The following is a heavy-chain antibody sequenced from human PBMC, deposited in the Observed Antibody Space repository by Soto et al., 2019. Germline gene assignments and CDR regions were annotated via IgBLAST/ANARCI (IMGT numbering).Heavy chain of an antibody. J-gene: IGHJ6*02. V-gene: IGHV4-61*01. CDR1: GGSVSSGSYY. CDR2: IYYSGST. Sequence: SETLSLTCNASGGSVSSGSYYWSWIRQPPGKGLERIGYIYYSGSTNYNPSLKSRVTISVDTSKNQFSLKLSSVTAADTAVYYCARGYYDFWSGYPTPTYYYYGMDVWGQGTTVTASS. CDR3: ARGYYDFWSGYPTPTYYYYGMDV. D-gene: IGHD3-3*01.